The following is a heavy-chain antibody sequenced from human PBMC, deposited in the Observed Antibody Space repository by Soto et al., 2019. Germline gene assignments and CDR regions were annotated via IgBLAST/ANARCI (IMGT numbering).Heavy chain of an antibody. CDR1: GGSISSGGYY. Sequence: QVQLQESGPGLVKPSQTLSLTCTVSGGSISSGGYYWSWIRQHPGKGLEWIGYIYYSGGTYYNPSLXRXVXXSVDTTKNQFSLKLSSVPAADTAVYYCASDRYGSGSPPFDYWGQGTLVTVSS. CDR3: ASDRYGSGSPPFDY. D-gene: IGHD3-10*01. CDR2: IYYSGGT. V-gene: IGHV4-31*03. J-gene: IGHJ4*02.